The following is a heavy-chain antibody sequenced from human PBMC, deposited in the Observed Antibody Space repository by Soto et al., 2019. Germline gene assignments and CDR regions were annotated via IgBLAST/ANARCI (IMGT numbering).Heavy chain of an antibody. D-gene: IGHD2-2*01. CDR2: IYYSGST. V-gene: IGHV4-59*08. Sequence: PSETLSLTCTVSGGSISSYYWSWIRQPPGKGLEWIGYIYYSGSTNYNPSLKSRVTISVDTSKNQFSLKLSSVTAADTAVYYCARHPSRKRYCSSTSCYGEGDYYYYYYMDVWGKGTTVT. J-gene: IGHJ6*03. CDR3: ARHPSRKRYCSSTSCYGEGDYYYYYYMDV. CDR1: GGSISSYY.